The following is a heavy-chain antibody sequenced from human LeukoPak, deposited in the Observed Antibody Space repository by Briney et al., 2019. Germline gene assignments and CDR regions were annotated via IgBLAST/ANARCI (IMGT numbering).Heavy chain of an antibody. Sequence: PGGSLRLSCAASGSTFSTYSMNWVRQAPGKGLEWLSYINSISNTIYYADSVKGRFSISRDNAKNSLYLQMSSLRADDTAVYYCARDWGDSYYYLDYWGQGTLVTVSS. V-gene: IGHV3-48*01. CDR2: INSISNTI. D-gene: IGHD2/OR15-2a*01. J-gene: IGHJ4*02. CDR3: ARDWGDSYYYLDY. CDR1: GSTFSTYS.